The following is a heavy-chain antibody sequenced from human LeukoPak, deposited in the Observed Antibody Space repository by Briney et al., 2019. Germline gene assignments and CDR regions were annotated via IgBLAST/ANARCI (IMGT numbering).Heavy chain of an antibody. V-gene: IGHV1-8*01. Sequence: ASVKVSCKASGYTFTSYDINWVRQATGQGLEWMGWMNPNSGNTGYAQKFQGRVTMTGNTSISTAYMELSSLRSEDTAVYYCARGYNWNYWKRYYYYGMDVWGQGTTVTVSS. CDR2: MNPNSGNT. CDR3: ARGYNWNYWKRYYYYGMDV. J-gene: IGHJ6*02. D-gene: IGHD1-7*01. CDR1: GYTFTSYD.